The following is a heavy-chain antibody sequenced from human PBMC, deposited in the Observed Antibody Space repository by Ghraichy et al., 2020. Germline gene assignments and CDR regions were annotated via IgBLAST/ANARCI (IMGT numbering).Heavy chain of an antibody. CDR1: GGSISSYY. J-gene: IGHJ3*02. CDR2: IYYSGST. V-gene: IGHV4-59*01. CDR3: ARRAYCGGDCFAFDI. Sequence: SETLSLTCTVSGGSISSYYWSWIRQPPGKGLEWIGYIYYSGSTNYNPSLKSRVTISVDTSKNQFSLKLSSVTAADTAVYYGARRAYCGGDCFAFDIWGHGTMVTVSS. D-gene: IGHD2-21*01.